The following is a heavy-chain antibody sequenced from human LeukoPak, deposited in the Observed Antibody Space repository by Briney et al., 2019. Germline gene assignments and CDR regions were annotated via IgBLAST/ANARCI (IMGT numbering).Heavy chain of an antibody. V-gene: IGHV1-18*01. Sequence: ASVKVSCKASGYTFTTYGISWVRQAPGQGLEWMGWISTYNGNSNYAQKFQGRVTMTTDTSTTTAYMELRSLRTDDTAVYYCARARSYRHQLNALSYWFDPWGQGTLVTVSS. CDR1: GYTFTTYG. D-gene: IGHD5-24*01. CDR3: ARARSYRHQLNALSYWFDP. CDR2: ISTYNGNS. J-gene: IGHJ5*02.